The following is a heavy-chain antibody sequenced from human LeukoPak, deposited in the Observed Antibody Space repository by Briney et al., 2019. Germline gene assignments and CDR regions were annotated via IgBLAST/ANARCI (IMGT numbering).Heavy chain of an antibody. CDR3: ANAGGIRWLPFDP. J-gene: IGHJ5*02. V-gene: IGHV3-30*18. D-gene: IGHD4-23*01. CDR2: ISNDGSNK. Sequence: SGRSLRLSCAASGFTFSRYGMHWVRQAPGKGLEWVAVISNDGSNKDYVDSVKGRFTISRDNPKNTVYLQMNSLRAEDTAVHYCANAGGIRWLPFDPWGRGTLVTVSS. CDR1: GFTFSRYG.